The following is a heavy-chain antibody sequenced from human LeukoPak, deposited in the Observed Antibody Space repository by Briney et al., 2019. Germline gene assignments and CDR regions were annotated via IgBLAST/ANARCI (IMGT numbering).Heavy chain of an antibody. V-gene: IGHV3-7*01. CDR1: GFTFSSYW. CDR3: ARETHHMVRGGFDY. CDR2: IKQDGSEK. J-gene: IGHJ4*02. Sequence: GGSLRLSCAASGFTFSSYWMSWVRQAPGKGLEWVANIKQDGSEKYYVDSVKGRFTISRDNAKNSLYLQMNSLRAEDTAVYYCARETHHMVRGGFDYWGQGTLVTVSS. D-gene: IGHD3-10*01.